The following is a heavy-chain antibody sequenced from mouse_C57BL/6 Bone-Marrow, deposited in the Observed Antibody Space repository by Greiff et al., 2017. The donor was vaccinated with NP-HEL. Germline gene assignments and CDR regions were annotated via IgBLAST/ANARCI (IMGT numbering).Heavy chain of an antibody. D-gene: IGHD1-1*01. V-gene: IGHV10-3*01. J-gene: IGHJ3*01. CDR3: VRLRGFAY. CDR2: IRSKSSNYAT. Sequence: EVKVVESGGGLVQPKGSLKLSCAASGFTFNTYAMHWVRQAPGKGLEWVVRIRSKSSNYATYYADSVKDRFTISRDDSQSMLYLQMNNLKAEDTAMYYCVRLRGFAYWGQGTLVTVSA. CDR1: GFTFNTYA.